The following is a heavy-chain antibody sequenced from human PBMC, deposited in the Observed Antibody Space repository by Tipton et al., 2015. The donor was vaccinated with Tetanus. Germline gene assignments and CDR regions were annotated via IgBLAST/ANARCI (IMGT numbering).Heavy chain of an antibody. CDR1: GFTFSSFW. CDR2: ISSTSSYI. J-gene: IGHJ4*02. CDR3: ARDRYGDYAVDY. V-gene: IGHV3-21*06. Sequence: SLRLSCAASGFTFSSFWMNWVRQAPGKGLEWVASISSTSSYIYYADSMKGRFTVSRDNSKNSLYLQMNSLRAEDTAVYYCARDRYGDYAVDYWGQGTLVTVSS. D-gene: IGHD4-17*01.